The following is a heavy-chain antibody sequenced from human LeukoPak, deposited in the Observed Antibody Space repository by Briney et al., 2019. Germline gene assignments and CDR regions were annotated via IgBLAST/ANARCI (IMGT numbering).Heavy chain of an antibody. CDR3: ARCPSNWNDWGTGAFDI. J-gene: IGHJ3*02. D-gene: IGHD1-20*01. V-gene: IGHV4-30-4*01. CDR2: IYYSGST. Sequence: PSETLSLTCTVSGGSISSGDYYWSWIRQPPGKGLEWIGYIYYSGSTYYNPSLKSRVTISVDTSKNQFSLKLSSVTAADTAVYYCARCPSNWNDWGTGAFDIWGQGTMVTVSS. CDR1: GGSISSGDYY.